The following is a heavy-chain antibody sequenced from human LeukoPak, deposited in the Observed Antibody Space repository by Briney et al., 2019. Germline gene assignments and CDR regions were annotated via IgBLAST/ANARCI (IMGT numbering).Heavy chain of an antibody. CDR3: ARDSWIRGYSYDPWGL. CDR2: IWYDGSNK. D-gene: IGHD5-18*01. V-gene: IGHV3-33*01. Sequence: GGSLRLSCAASGFTFSSYGMHWVRQAPGKGLEWVAVIWYDGSNKYSADSVKGRFTISRDNSKNTLYLQMNSPRAEDSAVYYCARDSWIRGYSYDPWGLWGQGTLVTVSS. CDR1: GFTFSSYG. J-gene: IGHJ4*02.